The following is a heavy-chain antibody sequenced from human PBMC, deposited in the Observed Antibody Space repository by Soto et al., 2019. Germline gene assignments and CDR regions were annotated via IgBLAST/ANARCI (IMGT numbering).Heavy chain of an antibody. J-gene: IGHJ4*02. D-gene: IGHD3-3*02. Sequence: QVQLVQSGTEVKKPGVSVKVSCKASGYTFLDFYIHWVRQAPGQGLEWMGFINPSGGGTTYAQQFQGRLTMTRDTSTSTVYMELISLRSEDTAIYYCARDKPFSAGYWGQGTLVT. CDR3: ARDKPFSAGY. CDR1: GYTFLDFY. CDR2: INPSGGGT. V-gene: IGHV1-46*01.